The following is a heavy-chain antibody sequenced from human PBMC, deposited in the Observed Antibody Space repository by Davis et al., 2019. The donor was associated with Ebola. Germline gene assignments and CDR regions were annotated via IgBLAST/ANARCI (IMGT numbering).Heavy chain of an antibody. CDR1: GFTFSGSA. CDR2: IRSKANSYAT. J-gene: IGHJ6*02. CDR3: ARGSRNMDV. V-gene: IGHV3-73*01. Sequence: GESLKISCAAFGFTFSGSAMYWVRQASGKGLEWVGRIRSKANSYATAYAASVRGRFTISRDDSRNTAYLQMNSLRAEDTAVYYCARGSRNMDVWGQGTTVTVSS.